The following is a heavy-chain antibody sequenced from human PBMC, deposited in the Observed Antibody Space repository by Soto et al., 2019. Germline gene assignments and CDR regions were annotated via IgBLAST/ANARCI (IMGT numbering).Heavy chain of an antibody. J-gene: IGHJ6*02. CDR1: GYSFTRYW. CDR3: ASGYLDYYYGMDV. Sequence: GESLKLSCTGSGYSFTRYWIGWVRQMPGKGLEWMGTIYPGDSDTRYSPSFQGQVTISADKSISTAYLQWSSLKASDTAMYYCASGYLDYYYGMDVWGQGTTVTVSS. CDR2: IYPGDSDT. D-gene: IGHD3-22*01. V-gene: IGHV5-51*01.